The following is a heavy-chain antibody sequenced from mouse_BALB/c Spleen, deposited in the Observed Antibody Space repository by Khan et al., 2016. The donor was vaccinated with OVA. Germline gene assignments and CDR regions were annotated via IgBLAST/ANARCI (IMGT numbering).Heavy chain of an antibody. V-gene: IGHV1-18*01. CDR3: TRGSHGSPFDY. CDR2: ITPNNGGT. CDR1: GYTFTDYN. J-gene: IGHJ2*01. D-gene: IGHD1-1*01. Sequence: EVQLQQSGPELVKPGASVKIPCKASGYTFTDYNMDWVKQSHGQSLEWIGDITPNNGGTIYNQRFQGKATLTVATSSSTAYMELRHLTSDDTAVYYGTRGSHGSPFDYWGQGTTLTVSS.